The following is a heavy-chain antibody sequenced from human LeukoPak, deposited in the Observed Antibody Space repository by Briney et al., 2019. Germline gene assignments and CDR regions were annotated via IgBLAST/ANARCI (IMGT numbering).Heavy chain of an antibody. CDR1: GFTFISYT. J-gene: IGHJ4*02. D-gene: IGHD6-6*01. V-gene: IGHV3-21*01. CDR2: ISSTSVYI. CDR3: ARDSWYSSSSGGSDY. Sequence: GGSLRLSCAASGFTFISYTMNWVRQAPGKGLEWVSSISSTSVYIYYADSVKGRFTISRDNAKNSLFLQMNSLRAEDTAVYYCARDSWYSSSSGGSDYWGQGTLVTVSS.